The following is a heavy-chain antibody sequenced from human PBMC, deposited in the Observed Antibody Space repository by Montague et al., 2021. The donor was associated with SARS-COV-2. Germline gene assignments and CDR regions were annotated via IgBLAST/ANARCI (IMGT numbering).Heavy chain of an antibody. V-gene: IGHV4-59*01. Sequence: SETLSLTCTVSGGSISSYFWSWIRQPPGKGLEWIGSTYYSGTTNYSPSLKSRVTISVDTSKNQFSLKLSSVTAADTAVYYCARVVRYYDFWSGYTEYYYYGMDVWGQGTTVTVSS. D-gene: IGHD3-3*01. J-gene: IGHJ6*02. CDR1: GGSISSYF. CDR2: TYYSGTT. CDR3: ARVVRYYDFWSGYTEYYYYGMDV.